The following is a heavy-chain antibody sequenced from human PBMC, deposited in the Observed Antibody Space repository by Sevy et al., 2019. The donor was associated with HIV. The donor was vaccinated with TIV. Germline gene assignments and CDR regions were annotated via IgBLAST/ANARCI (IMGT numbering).Heavy chain of an antibody. Sequence: GGSLRLSCAASGFTFSTYTMNWVRQAPGKALQWVSSISFSSNYIFFADSMKGRFTISRDNAKNSLYLQMNSLRAEDTAVYYCARDLPPSATTVPHFDCWGQGTLVTVSS. CDR3: ARDLPPSATTVPHFDC. J-gene: IGHJ4*02. D-gene: IGHD4-17*01. CDR2: ISFSSNYI. CDR1: GFTFSTYT. V-gene: IGHV3-21*01.